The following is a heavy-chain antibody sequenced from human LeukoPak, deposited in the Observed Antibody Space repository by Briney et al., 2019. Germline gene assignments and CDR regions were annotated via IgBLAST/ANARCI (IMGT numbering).Heavy chain of an antibody. CDR3: ASSAYYYGSGSAPLP. CDR2: INQDGGEI. D-gene: IGHD3-10*01. J-gene: IGHJ5*02. V-gene: IGHV3-7*03. Sequence: PGGSLRLSCAASGFTFSSSWMTWVRQAPGKGLEWVASINQDGGEIHYVDSVKGRFTISRDNAKNSLYLQMNSLRAEDTAVYYCASSAYYYGSGSAPLPWGQGTLVTVSS. CDR1: GFTFSSSW.